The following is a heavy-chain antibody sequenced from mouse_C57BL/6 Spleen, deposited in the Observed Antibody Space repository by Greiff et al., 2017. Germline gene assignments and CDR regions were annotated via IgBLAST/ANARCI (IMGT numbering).Heavy chain of an antibody. V-gene: IGHV14-4*01. CDR2: IDPENGDT. J-gene: IGHJ3*01. CDR3: TTGLRRRFAD. Sequence: VQLQQSGAELVRPGASVKLSCTASGFNIKDDYMHWVKQRPEQGLEWIGWIDPENGDTEYASKFQGKATITADTSSNTAYLQLSSLTSEDTAVYYCTTGLRRRFADWGQGTLVTVSA. D-gene: IGHD2-4*01. CDR1: GFNIKDDY.